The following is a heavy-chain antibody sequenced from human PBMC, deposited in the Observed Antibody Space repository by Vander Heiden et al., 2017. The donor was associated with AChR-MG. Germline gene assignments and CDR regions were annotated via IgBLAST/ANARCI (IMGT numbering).Heavy chain of an antibody. Sequence: EVQLVESGGGLVQPGGSLTLSCAASGFTFSSHNMNWVRQAPGKGLEWIAYISSSSRSISHADSVKGRFTISRDNAKDSLYLQMNSLRDEDTAVYYCARKRPDCMNGICPGYHYGLDVWGQGTTVTVSS. CDR3: ARKRPDCMNGICPGYHYGLDV. J-gene: IGHJ6*02. V-gene: IGHV3-48*02. CDR2: ISSSSRSI. CDR1: GFTFSSHN. D-gene: IGHD1-20*01.